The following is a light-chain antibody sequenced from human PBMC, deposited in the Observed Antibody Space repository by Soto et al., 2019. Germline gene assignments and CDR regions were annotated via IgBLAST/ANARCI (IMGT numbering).Light chain of an antibody. J-gene: IGLJ2*01. CDR1: SSNFGAGYD. V-gene: IGLV1-40*01. CDR3: QSYDTSLSGSVL. CDR2: GNT. Sequence: QSSLTQPPSVSGAPGQGVTISCTGSSSNFGAGYDVHWYQQLPGTAPKLLIYGNTNRPSGVPDRFSGSKSGTSASLAITGLRAEDEADYYCQSYDTSLSGSVLFGGGTKVTVL.